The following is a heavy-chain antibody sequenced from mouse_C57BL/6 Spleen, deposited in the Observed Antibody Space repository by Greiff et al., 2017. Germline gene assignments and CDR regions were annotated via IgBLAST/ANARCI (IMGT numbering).Heavy chain of an antibody. V-gene: IGHV10-1*01. CDR2: IRSKSNNYAT. J-gene: IGHJ4*01. CDR3: VRQPMGYGSRNAMDY. Sequence: EVQLVESGGGLVQPKGSLKLSCAASGFSFNTYAMNWVRQAPGKGLEWVARIRSKSNNYATYYADSVKDRFTISRDDSESMLYLQMNNLKTEDTAMYYCVRQPMGYGSRNAMDYWGQGTSVTVSS. D-gene: IGHD1-1*01. CDR1: GFSFNTYA.